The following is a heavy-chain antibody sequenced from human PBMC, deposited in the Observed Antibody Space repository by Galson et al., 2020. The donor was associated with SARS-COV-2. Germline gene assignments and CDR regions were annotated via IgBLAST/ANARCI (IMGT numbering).Heavy chain of an antibody. D-gene: IGHD6-13*01. J-gene: IGHJ5*02. Sequence: SETLSLTCAVYGGSFSGYYWSWIRQPPGKGQEWIGEINHSGSTNYNPSLKSRDPISVDTSKNQFSLKLSSVTAADTAVYYCARGRTSSSWYRIHNWFDPWGQGTLVTVSS. CDR1: GGSFSGYY. V-gene: IGHV4-34*01. CDR3: ARGRTSSSWYRIHNWFDP. CDR2: INHSGST.